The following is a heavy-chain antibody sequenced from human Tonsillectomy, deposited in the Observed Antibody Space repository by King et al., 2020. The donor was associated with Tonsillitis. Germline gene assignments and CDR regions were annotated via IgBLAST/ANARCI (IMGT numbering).Heavy chain of an antibody. J-gene: IGHJ4*02. CDR1: GFTFDYYA. CDR2: ISWNSGST. D-gene: IGHD1-26*01. V-gene: IGHV3-9*01. Sequence: DVQLVESGGGLVQPGKSLRLSCVASGFTFDYYAMHWVRQAPGKGLEWVSGISWNSGSTDYADSVKGRFTISRDNAKNSLYLQLNSLRTEDTALYYCAKDKEAGGTSPLDFWGQGTPVTVSS. CDR3: AKDKEAGGTSPLDF.